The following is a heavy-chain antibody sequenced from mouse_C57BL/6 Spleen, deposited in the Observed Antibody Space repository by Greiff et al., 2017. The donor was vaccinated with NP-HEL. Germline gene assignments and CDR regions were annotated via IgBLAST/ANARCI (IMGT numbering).Heavy chain of an antibody. Sequence: VQLQQPGAELVMPGASVKLSCKASGYTFTSYWMHWVKQRPGQGLEWIGEIDPSDSYTNYNQKFKGKSTLTVDKSSSTAYMQLSSLTSEDSAVYYCARAYYSNYEGYFDVWGTGTTVTVSS. CDR3: ARAYYSNYEGYFDV. J-gene: IGHJ1*03. D-gene: IGHD2-5*01. CDR2: IDPSDSYT. CDR1: GYTFTSYW. V-gene: IGHV1-69*01.